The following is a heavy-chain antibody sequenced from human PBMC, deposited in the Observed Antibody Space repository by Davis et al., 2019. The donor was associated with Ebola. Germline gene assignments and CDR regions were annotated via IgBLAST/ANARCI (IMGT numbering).Heavy chain of an antibody. J-gene: IGHJ4*02. V-gene: IGHV3-48*02. Sequence: GESLKISCAASGFTFSSYGMNWVRQAPGKGLEWVSYISSSGSTIYYADSVKGRFTISRDNAKNLLYLQMNSLRDEDTAVYYCARGRYSSSSVYFDYWGQGTLITVSS. CDR3: ARGRYSSSSVYFDY. D-gene: IGHD6-6*01. CDR1: GFTFSSYG. CDR2: ISSSGSTI.